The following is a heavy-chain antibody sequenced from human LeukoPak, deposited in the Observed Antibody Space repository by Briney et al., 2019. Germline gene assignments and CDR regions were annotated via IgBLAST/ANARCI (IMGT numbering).Heavy chain of an antibody. CDR2: INHSGST. Sequence: PSETLSLTCAVYGGSFSGYYWSWIRQPPGKGLEWIGEINHSGSTYYNPSLKSRVTISVDTSKNQFSLKLSSVTAADTAVYYCARFNRWSRDGYKAIDYWGQGTLVTVSS. CDR1: GGSFSGYY. J-gene: IGHJ4*02. CDR3: ARFNRWSRDGYKAIDY. V-gene: IGHV4-34*01. D-gene: IGHD5-24*01.